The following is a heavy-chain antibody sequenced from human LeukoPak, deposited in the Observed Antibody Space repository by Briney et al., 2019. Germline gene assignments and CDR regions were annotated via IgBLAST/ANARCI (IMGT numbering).Heavy chain of an antibody. Sequence: KSGGSLRLSCAASGFTFSDYYMSWIRQAPGKGLEWVSYISSSGSTIYYADSVKGRFTISRDNSKSTLYLQMNSLRAEDTAVYYCAKVAPAYDSSGPYFDYWGQGTLVTVSS. CDR2: ISSSGSTI. CDR1: GFTFSDYY. J-gene: IGHJ4*02. D-gene: IGHD3-22*01. V-gene: IGHV3-11*01. CDR3: AKVAPAYDSSGPYFDY.